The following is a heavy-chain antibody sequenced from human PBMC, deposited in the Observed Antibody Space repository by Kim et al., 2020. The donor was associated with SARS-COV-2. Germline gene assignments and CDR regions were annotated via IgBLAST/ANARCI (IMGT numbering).Heavy chain of an antibody. J-gene: IGHJ4*02. CDR1: GGSISSSSYY. CDR3: ARLEVDTAMVVDY. V-gene: IGHV4-39*01. CDR2: IYYSGST. D-gene: IGHD5-18*01. Sequence: SETLSLTCTVSGGSISSSSYYWGWIRQPPGKGLEWIGSIYYSGSTYYNPSLKSRVTISVDTSKNQFSLKLSSVTAADTAVYYCARLEVDTAMVVDYWGQG.